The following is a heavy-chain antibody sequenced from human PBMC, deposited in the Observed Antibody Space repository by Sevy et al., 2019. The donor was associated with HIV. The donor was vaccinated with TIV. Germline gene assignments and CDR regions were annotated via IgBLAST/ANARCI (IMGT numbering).Heavy chain of an antibody. D-gene: IGHD1-26*01. CDR1: GGSITSLD. Sequence: SETLSLTCTVSGGSITSLDWNWIRQPPGKGLEWIANIYYNGHINYNPSLKSRVTLSLDKSKNQLSLRLGSVTAADTAMYYCAGENAWGRGYSWGQGTLVTVSS. J-gene: IGHJ4*02. CDR2: IYYNGHI. V-gene: IGHV4-59*11. CDR3: AGENAWGRGYS.